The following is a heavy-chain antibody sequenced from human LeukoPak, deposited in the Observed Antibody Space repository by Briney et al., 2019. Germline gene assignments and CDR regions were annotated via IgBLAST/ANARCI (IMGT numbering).Heavy chain of an antibody. J-gene: IGHJ4*02. CDR1: GITVSTFW. CDR2: INTDGSVT. CDR3: VTDRYSDSAFGD. Sequence: PGGSLGLSCAASGITVSTFWMHWVRQAPGEGLVWVSRINTDGSVTNYADSVEGRFTISRDNAKNMLYLQMNDLRAEDTVVYYCVTDRYSDSAFGDWGQGTLVTVSS. D-gene: IGHD1-26*01. V-gene: IGHV3-74*01.